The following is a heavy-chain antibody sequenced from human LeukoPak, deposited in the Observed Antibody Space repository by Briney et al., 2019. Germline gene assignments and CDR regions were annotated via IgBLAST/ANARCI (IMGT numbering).Heavy chain of an antibody. CDR2: ISGSGGST. D-gene: IGHD3-22*01. V-gene: IGHV3-23*01. CDR3: AKDVGYYDSSGYPFDY. Sequence: GGSLRLSCAASGFTFSNYAVSWVRQAPGKGLEWVSAISGSGGSTYYADSVKGRFTISRDSSKNTLYLQMNSPRAGDTAVYYCAKDVGYYDSSGYPFDYWGQGTLVTVSS. CDR1: GFTFSNYA. J-gene: IGHJ4*02.